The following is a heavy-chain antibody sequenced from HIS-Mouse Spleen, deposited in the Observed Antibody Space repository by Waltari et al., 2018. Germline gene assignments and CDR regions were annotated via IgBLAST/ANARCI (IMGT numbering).Heavy chain of an antibody. D-gene: IGHD3-10*01. V-gene: IGHV4-34*01. CDR1: GGSFSGYY. J-gene: IGHJ4*02. CDR3: ARRGGWYFDY. CDR2: INHSGST. Sequence: QVQLQQWGAGLLTPSETLSLPCAVYGGSFSGYYWSWFRQPPGKGLEWSGEINHSGSTNDNPSLKSRVTISVDTSKNQFSLKLSSVTAADTAVYYCARRGGWYFDYWGQGTLVTVSS.